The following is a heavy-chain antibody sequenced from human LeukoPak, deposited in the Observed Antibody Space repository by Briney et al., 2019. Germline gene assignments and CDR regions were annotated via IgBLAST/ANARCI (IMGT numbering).Heavy chain of an antibody. CDR1: GFSLSTSGMC. CDR2: IDWDDDK. D-gene: IGHD4-23*01. Sequence: SGPALVKPTQTLTVTCTFSGFSLSTSGMCVSWVRQPPGKALEWLALIDWDDDKFYSTSLKTRLTIYKDTSRNQVVLTMTNMDPVDTATYYCARIQAYGGNSEGYYFNYWGQRTLVTVSS. CDR3: ARIQAYGGNSEGYYFNY. V-gene: IGHV2-70*20. J-gene: IGHJ4*02.